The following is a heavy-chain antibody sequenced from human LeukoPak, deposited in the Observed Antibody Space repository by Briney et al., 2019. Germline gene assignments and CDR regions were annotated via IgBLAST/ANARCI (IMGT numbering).Heavy chain of an antibody. D-gene: IGHD1-26*01. CDR1: GFTFSNYN. CDR3: ARDLISGATKSYYGMDV. V-gene: IGHV3-48*01. J-gene: IGHJ6*02. Sequence: GGSLRLPCAASGFTFSNYNMNWVRQSPGKGLEWLSYISGSATTMYSADSVKGRFIISRDNAKNSLYLQMNSLRAEDTAIYFCARDLISGATKSYYGMDVWGRGTTVTVSS. CDR2: ISGSATTM.